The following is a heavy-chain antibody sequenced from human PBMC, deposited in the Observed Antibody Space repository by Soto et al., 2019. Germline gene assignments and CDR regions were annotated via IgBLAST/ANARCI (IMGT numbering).Heavy chain of an antibody. D-gene: IGHD3-10*01. V-gene: IGHV3-30-3*01. J-gene: IGHJ4*02. CDR1: GFTFSSYA. Sequence: PGGSLRLSCAASGFTFSSYAMHWVRQAPGKGLEWVAVISYDGSNKYYADSVKGRFTISRDNSKNTLYLQMNSLRAEDTAVYYCAKVGIFGEVSNWGQGTLVTVSS. CDR2: ISYDGSNK. CDR3: AKVGIFGEVSN.